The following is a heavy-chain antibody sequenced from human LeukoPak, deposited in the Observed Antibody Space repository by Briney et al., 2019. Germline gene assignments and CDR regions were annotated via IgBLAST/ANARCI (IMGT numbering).Heavy chain of an antibody. CDR2: ISSSSSYI. D-gene: IGHD2-15*01. V-gene: IGHV3-21*01. CDR1: GFTFSSYT. Sequence: GGSLRLSCAAAGFTFSSYTMNWVRQAPGKGLEWVSYISSSSSYIYYSDSVKGGFTISRDNAENSLYLQMNSLRAEDTAVYYCARGSEGYCSGGGCYYGMDVWGQGPTVTVSS. CDR3: ARGSEGYCSGGGCYYGMDV. J-gene: IGHJ6*01.